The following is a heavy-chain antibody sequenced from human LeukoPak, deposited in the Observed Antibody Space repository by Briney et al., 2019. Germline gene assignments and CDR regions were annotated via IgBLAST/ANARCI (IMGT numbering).Heavy chain of an antibody. CDR1: GGTFSSYA. J-gene: IGHJ4*02. CDR2: IIPIFGTA. CDR3: AREDYGGNPYDY. V-gene: IGHV1-69*05. Sequence: SVKVSCKASGGTFSSYAISWVRQAPGQGLEWMGRIIPIFGTANYAQKFQGRVTITTDESTSTAYMELSSLRSEDTAVYHCAREDYGGNPYDYWGQGTLVTVSS. D-gene: IGHD4-23*01.